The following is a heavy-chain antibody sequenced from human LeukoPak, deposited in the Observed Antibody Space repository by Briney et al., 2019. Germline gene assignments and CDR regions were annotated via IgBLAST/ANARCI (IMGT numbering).Heavy chain of an antibody. D-gene: IGHD3-3*01. J-gene: IGHJ3*02. CDR2: IWYDGSNK. V-gene: IGHV3-33*01. Sequence: GGSLRLSCAASGFTFSSYGMHWVRQAPGKGLEWVAVIWYDGSNKYYADSVKGRFTISRDNSKNTLYLQMNSLRAEDTAVYYCAANYDFWSGYPAPVLDAFDIWGQGTMVTVSS. CDR3: AANYDFWSGYPAPVLDAFDI. CDR1: GFTFSSYG.